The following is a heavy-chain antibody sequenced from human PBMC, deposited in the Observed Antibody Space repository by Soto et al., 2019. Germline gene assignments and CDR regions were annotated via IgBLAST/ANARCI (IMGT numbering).Heavy chain of an antibody. Sequence: GASVELSCKASGGSFRSSGISWVRQAPGQGLEWVGGIIPIFVTSHYAQKFQGRVTITADESTNTAYMELSSLTSEDTAVYYCARSLDYHDYTGYSTVGVYFDYWGLGTLVTVSS. V-gene: IGHV1-69*13. J-gene: IGHJ4*02. CDR3: ARSLDYHDYTGYSTVGVYFDY. CDR2: IIPIFVTS. D-gene: IGHD3-22*01. CDR1: GGSFRSSG.